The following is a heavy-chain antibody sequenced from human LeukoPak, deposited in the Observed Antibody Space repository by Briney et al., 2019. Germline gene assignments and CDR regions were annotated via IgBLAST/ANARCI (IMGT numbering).Heavy chain of an antibody. V-gene: IGHV5-51*01. CDR1: GYSFTSYW. J-gene: IGHJ6*02. D-gene: IGHD6-13*01. CDR3: ARLGQQLVLGYYYYGMDV. CDR2: IYPGDSDT. Sequence: GESLKISCKGSGYSFTSYWIGWVRQMPGKGLEWMGIIYPGDSDTRYSPSFQAQVTISADKSISTAYLQWSSLKASDTAMYYCARLGQQLVLGYYYYGMDVWGQGTTVTVSS.